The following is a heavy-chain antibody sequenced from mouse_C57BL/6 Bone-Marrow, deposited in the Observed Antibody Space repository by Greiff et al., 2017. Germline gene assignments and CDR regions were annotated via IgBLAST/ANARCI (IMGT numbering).Heavy chain of an antibody. D-gene: IGHD1-1*01. CDR1: GFTFSSYG. V-gene: IGHV5-6*03. CDR3: ARRSFYGGFAY. CDR2: ISSGGSYT. J-gene: IGHJ3*01. Sequence: EVKLVESGGGLVKPGGSLKLSCAASGFTFSSYGMSWVRQTPDKRLEWVATISSGGSYTYYPDSVKGRFTISRDHAKNTLYLQMSSLKSEDTAMYYCARRSFYGGFAYWGQGTLVTVSA.